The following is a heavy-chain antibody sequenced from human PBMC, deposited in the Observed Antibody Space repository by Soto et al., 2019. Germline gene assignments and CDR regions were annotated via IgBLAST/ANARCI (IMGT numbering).Heavy chain of an antibody. V-gene: IGHV4-34*01. D-gene: IGHD3-22*01. Sequence: SETLSLTCAVYGGSFSGYYWSWIRQPPGKGLEWIGEINHSGSTNYNPSLKSRVTISVDTSKNQFSLKLSSVTAADTAVYYCARDYYDSSGYPFDYWGQGTLVTVSS. CDR2: INHSGST. J-gene: IGHJ4*02. CDR1: GGSFSGYY. CDR3: ARDYYDSSGYPFDY.